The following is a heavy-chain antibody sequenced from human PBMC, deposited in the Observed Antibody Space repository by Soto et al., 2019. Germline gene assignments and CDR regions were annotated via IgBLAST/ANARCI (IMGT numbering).Heavy chain of an antibody. D-gene: IGHD4-17*01. CDR1: GDSMNSYY. V-gene: IGHV4-59*01. Sequence: QVQLQELGPGLVKPSETLSLTCTVSGDSMNSYYWSWIRETPGKGLDLIGNIYYTGSTNYNPSLESRVTISVDTSRNQFSLKLSSVTAADTAVYYCARVFPYGDFPYYCDYWGQGTLVTVSS. J-gene: IGHJ4*02. CDR2: IYYTGST. CDR3: ARVFPYGDFPYYCDY.